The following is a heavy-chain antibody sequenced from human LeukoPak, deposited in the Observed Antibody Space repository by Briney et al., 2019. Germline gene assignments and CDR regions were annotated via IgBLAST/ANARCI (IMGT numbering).Heavy chain of an antibody. CDR1: GFTFSSYA. Sequence: GGSLRLSCAASGFTFSSYAMSWVRQAPGKGLERVSSIVNSDGSTYYADSVKGRFTISRDNSKNTLYLQMNSLRAEDTAVYYCAKGPGGDYYFDYWGQGTLVTVSS. CDR2: IVNSDGST. CDR3: AKGPGGDYYFDY. D-gene: IGHD2-21*02. V-gene: IGHV3-23*01. J-gene: IGHJ4*02.